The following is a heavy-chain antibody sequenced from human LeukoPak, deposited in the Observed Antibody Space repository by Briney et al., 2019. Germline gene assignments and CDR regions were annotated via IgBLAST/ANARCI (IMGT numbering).Heavy chain of an antibody. CDR1: GYPFTSYG. Sequence: ASVKLSRNASGYPFTSYGLSGVRQAPAQGLEWMGWISAYNGNTNYTQKPQGRVTMTTDTSTSTVYMELRSLRSDAAAVYYCARDQGWFGATGPMDVWGKGTTVTVAS. CDR3: ARDQGWFGATGPMDV. D-gene: IGHD3-10*01. J-gene: IGHJ6*04. CDR2: ISAYNGNT. V-gene: IGHV1-18*01.